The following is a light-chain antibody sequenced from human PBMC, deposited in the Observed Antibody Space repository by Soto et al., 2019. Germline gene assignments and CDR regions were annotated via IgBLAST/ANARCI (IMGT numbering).Light chain of an antibody. J-gene: IGKJ5*01. Sequence: IQLTQSPSSLSASIGDRVTIACRASQDISSFLAWYQQKPGKAPKLLIYAASTLQSGVPSRFSGSGSRTDFTLTISSLQPEDFATYFRQQLNSYPLTFGQGTRLEIK. CDR3: QQLNSYPLT. CDR2: AAS. V-gene: IGKV1-9*01. CDR1: QDISSF.